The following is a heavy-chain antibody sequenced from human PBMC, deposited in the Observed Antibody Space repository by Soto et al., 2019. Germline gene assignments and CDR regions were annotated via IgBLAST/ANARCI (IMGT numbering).Heavy chain of an antibody. D-gene: IGHD3-22*01. CDR1: GYALTEIS. V-gene: IGHV1-24*01. CDR2: FDPENGET. CDR3: SRDGYYDSSSYGSDFDY. J-gene: IGHJ4*02. Sequence: APAKASWKVSGYALTEISMHWVRHAPGKGLEWMGGFDPENGETIYAQKFQGRVTMTTDTSTSTAYMELRSLRSDDTAVYYCSRDGYYDSSSYGSDFDYWGQGTLVTVSS.